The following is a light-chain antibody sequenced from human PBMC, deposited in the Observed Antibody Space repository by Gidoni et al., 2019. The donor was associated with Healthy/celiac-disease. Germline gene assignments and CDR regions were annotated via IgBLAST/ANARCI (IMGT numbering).Light chain of an antibody. Sequence: IVMTQSPATLSVSPGERATLSCRASQSVRTNLAWYQQKPGQAPRLLIYGASTRATGIPARFSGSGSGTEFTLTISRLQSEDFAVYYCQQYNNWPPWTFGQGTKVEIK. CDR3: QQYNNWPPWT. CDR1: QSVRTN. J-gene: IGKJ1*01. CDR2: GAS. V-gene: IGKV3-15*01.